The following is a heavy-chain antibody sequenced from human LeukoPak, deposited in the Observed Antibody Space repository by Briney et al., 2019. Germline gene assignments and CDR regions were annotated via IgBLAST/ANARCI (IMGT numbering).Heavy chain of an antibody. CDR1: GCIFTSYG. CDR3: VRGDYGSGSYRYFDY. V-gene: IGHV1-18*01. D-gene: IGHD3-10*01. J-gene: IGHJ4*02. CDR2: ISAYNGNT. Sequence: GASVKVSCKASGCIFTSYGVSWVRQAPGQGLKWMGWISAYNGNTNYAQKLQGRVTMTTDTSTSTAYMELRGLGSDDTAGYYCVRGDYGSGSYRYFDYWGQGTLVSVSS.